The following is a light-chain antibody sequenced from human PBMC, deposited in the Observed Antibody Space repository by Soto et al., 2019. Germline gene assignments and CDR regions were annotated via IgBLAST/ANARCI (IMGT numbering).Light chain of an antibody. CDR3: SSYAGTYTSVM. CDR2: DVS. CDR1: GNDVGRHTY. Sequence: QSALTQPRSVSGSPGQSVTISCTGIGNDVGRHTYVSWYQHHPGRAPKLIISDVSMRPSGVPDRFSGSKSGNTASLTISGLLADDEADYYCSSYAGTYTSVMFGGGTKLTVL. V-gene: IGLV2-11*01. J-gene: IGLJ3*02.